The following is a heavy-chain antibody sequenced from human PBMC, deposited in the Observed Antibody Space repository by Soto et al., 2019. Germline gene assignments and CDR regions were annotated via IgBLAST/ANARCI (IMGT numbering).Heavy chain of an antibody. CDR3: ARDRGIVGAVDFDY. J-gene: IGHJ4*02. CDR1: GYTFTSYG. V-gene: IGHV1-18*01. Sequence: ASVKVSCKASGYTFTSYGISWVRQAPGQGLEWMGWISAYNGNTNYAQKLQGRVTMTTDTSTSTAYMELRSLRSDDTAVYYCARDRGIVGAVDFDYWGQGTLVTVSS. D-gene: IGHD1-26*01. CDR2: ISAYNGNT.